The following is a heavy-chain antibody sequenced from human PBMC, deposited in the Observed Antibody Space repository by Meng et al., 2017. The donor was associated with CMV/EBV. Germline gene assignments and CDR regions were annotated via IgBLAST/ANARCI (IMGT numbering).Heavy chain of an antibody. CDR2: IIPIFGTA. Sequence: SVKVSCKASGGTFSSYAISWVRQAPRQGLEWMGGIIPIFGTANYAQKFQGRVTITTDESTSTAYMELSSLRSEDTAVYYCARRGPPADPGGLYYYYGMDVWGQGTTVTVSS. CDR3: ARRGPPADPGGLYYYYGMDV. J-gene: IGHJ6*02. V-gene: IGHV1-69*05. CDR1: GGTFSSYA. D-gene: IGHD2-2*01.